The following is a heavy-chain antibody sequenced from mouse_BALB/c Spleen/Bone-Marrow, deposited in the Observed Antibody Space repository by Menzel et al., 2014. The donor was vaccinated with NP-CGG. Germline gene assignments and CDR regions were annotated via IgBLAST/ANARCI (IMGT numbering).Heavy chain of an antibody. CDR1: GYSFTTYW. Sequence: QVQLKQSGTEVVRPGASVKLSCKASGYSFTTYWMNWVKQRPGQGLEWIGMIHPSDSETRLNQKFKDKATLTVDKSSSTAYMQLNSPTSEDSAVYYCAREKDYYGISWFAYWGQGTLVTVSA. D-gene: IGHD2-1*01. CDR2: IHPSDSET. CDR3: AREKDYYGISWFAY. J-gene: IGHJ3*01. V-gene: IGHV1-61*01.